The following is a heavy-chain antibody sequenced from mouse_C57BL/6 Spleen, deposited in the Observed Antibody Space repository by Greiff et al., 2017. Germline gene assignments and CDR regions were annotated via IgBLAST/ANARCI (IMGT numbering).Heavy chain of an antibody. D-gene: IGHD3-1*01. V-gene: IGHV1-69*01. CDR1: GYTFTSYW. CDR2: IDPSDSYT. Sequence: QVQLQQPGAELVMPGASVKLSCKASGYTFTSYWMHWVKQRPGQGLEWIGEIDPSDSYTNYNQKFKGKSTLTVDKSSSTAYMQLSSLTSEDSAAYYCARSGDSRFAYWGQGTLVTVSA. J-gene: IGHJ3*01. CDR3: ARSGDSRFAY.